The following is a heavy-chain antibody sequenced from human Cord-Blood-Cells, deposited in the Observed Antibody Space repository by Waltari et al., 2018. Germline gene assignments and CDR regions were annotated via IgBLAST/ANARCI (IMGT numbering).Heavy chain of an antibody. CDR2: INPNSGGT. Sequence: QVQLVQSGAEVKKPGASVKVSCKASGYTFTGYYMPWVRQAPGQGLEWMGWINPNSGGTNYAQKFQGRVTMTRDTSISTAYMELSRLRSDDTAVYYRARELDIVVVPAANWFDPWGQGTLVTVSS. CDR3: ARELDIVVVPAANWFDP. V-gene: IGHV1-2*02. J-gene: IGHJ5*02. D-gene: IGHD2-2*03. CDR1: GYTFTGYY.